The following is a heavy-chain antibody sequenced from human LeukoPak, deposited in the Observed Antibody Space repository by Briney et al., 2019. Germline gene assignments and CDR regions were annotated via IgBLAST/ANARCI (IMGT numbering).Heavy chain of an antibody. J-gene: IGHJ6*03. CDR3: ARGFSSGWYATYYYMDV. V-gene: IGHV1-18*01. Sequence: ASVKVSCKASGYTFSSYDISWVRQAPGQGLEWMGWISAYNGNTNYAQKLQGRVTMTTDTSTSTAYMELRSLRSDDTAVYYCARGFSSGWYATYYYMDVWGKGTTVTVSS. CDR1: GYTFSSYD. CDR2: ISAYNGNT. D-gene: IGHD6-19*01.